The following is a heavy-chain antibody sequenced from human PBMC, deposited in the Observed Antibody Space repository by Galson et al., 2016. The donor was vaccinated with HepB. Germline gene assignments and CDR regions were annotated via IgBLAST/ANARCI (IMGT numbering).Heavy chain of an antibody. D-gene: IGHD1-1*01. CDR1: GGSITSSGYF. CDR3: ARSVNEAFDI. CDR2: ISYRGTT. J-gene: IGHJ3*02. V-gene: IGHV4-39*01. Sequence: SETLSLTCSVSGGSITSSGYFWGWIRQPPGKGLEWIGAISYRGTTYDYPSLKSRLTVSVDTSKNQFSLKLSSVTAADTAVYYCARSVNEAFDIWGQGTMVTVSS.